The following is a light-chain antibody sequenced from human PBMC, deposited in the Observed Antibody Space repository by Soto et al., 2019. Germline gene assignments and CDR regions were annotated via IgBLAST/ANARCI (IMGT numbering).Light chain of an antibody. V-gene: IGKV1-5*03. CDR3: QQLTSYPRST. Sequence: DIQMTQSPSTLSVSVGDRVTITCRASQTISSWLAWYQQKPGKAPKLLIYKASTLKSGVPSRFSGSGSGTEFTLTISSLQPEDFATYHCQQLTSYPRSTFGQGTRLEIK. CDR2: KAS. CDR1: QTISSW. J-gene: IGKJ5*01.